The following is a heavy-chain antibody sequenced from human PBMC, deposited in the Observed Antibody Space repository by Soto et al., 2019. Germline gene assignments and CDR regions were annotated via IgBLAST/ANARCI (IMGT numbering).Heavy chain of an antibody. Sequence: EGQLLESAGGLVQPGGSLRLSCAAAGFTFSIYAMSWVRQAPGKGLEWVSAISGSGGSTYYADSVKGRFTISRDNSKNPLYLQRNSRRADETAVYYCAKATRGGAATLIRDYWGQGTLVTVSS. J-gene: IGHJ4*02. CDR3: AKATRGGAATLIRDY. CDR1: GFTFSIYA. V-gene: IGHV3-23*01. CDR2: ISGSGGST. D-gene: IGHD6-13*01.